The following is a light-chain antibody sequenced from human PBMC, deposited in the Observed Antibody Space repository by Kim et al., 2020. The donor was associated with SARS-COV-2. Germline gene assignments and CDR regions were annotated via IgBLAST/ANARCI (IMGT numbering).Light chain of an antibody. J-gene: IGKJ2*01. Sequence: SPGDRATLSCRASQSVTADYVAWYQQRPGQAPRVLVYAASSRAAGIPDRFSGSVSGTDLILTISRLEPEDFAVYFCQVFGESPPYSFGQGTKLEI. V-gene: IGKV3-20*01. CDR3: QVFGESPPYS. CDR1: QSVTADY. CDR2: AAS.